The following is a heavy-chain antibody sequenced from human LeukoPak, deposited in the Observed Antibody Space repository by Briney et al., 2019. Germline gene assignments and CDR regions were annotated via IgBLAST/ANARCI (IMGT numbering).Heavy chain of an antibody. V-gene: IGHV1-18*01. CDR1: GYTFTSYG. Sequence: EASVKVSCKASGYTFTSYGISWVRQAPGQGLEWMGWISAYNDNTNYAQKLQGRVTMTTDTSTSIVYMELRSLRSDDTAVYYCARRGGSSWYYFDYWGQGTLVTVSS. CDR2: ISAYNDNT. CDR3: ARRGGSSWYYFDY. J-gene: IGHJ4*02. D-gene: IGHD6-13*01.